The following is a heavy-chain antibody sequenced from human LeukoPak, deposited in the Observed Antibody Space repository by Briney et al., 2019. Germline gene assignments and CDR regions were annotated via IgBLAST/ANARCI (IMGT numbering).Heavy chain of an antibody. CDR3: AKDQGVWRPGCRYCQH. CDR1: GFTFSSYA. CDR2: ISGSGGST. V-gene: IGHV3-23*01. Sequence: PGGSLRLSCAASGFTFSSYAMSSVRQAPGKGLEWVSAISGSGGSTYYADSVKGRFTISRDNSKNTLYLQMNSLRAEDTAVYYCAKDQGVWRPGCRYCQHWGQGTLVTVSS. J-gene: IGHJ1*01. D-gene: IGHD2-15*01.